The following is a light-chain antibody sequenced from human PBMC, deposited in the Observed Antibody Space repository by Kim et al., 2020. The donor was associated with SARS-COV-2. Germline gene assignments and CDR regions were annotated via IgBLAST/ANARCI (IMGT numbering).Light chain of an antibody. CDR3: QQYYVTPFT. J-gene: IGKJ5*01. Sequence: DIVMTQSPDSLAVSLGERANINCKSSQSVLFTSNNNNYLAWYQQKPGQPPKLLIYRASTRESGVPDRFSGSGSGTDFTLTISSLQAEDVAVYYCQQYYVTPFTFGQGTRLEIK. CDR2: RAS. CDR1: QSVLFTSNNNNY. V-gene: IGKV4-1*01.